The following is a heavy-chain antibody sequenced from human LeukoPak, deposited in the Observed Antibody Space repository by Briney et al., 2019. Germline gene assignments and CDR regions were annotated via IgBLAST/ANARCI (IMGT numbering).Heavy chain of an antibody. CDR2: IPWNGGST. CDR1: GFTFDDYG. Sequence: GGCLRLSCAASGFTFDDYGMSWVRLAPGKGLEWVSGIPWNGGSTGYADSVKGRFTISRDNAKNSLYLQMSSLRAEDTALYYCARIDTYYYDSSGYYSAFDIWGQGTIVTVPS. D-gene: IGHD3-22*01. CDR3: ARIDTYYYDSSGYYSAFDI. V-gene: IGHV3-20*04. J-gene: IGHJ3*02.